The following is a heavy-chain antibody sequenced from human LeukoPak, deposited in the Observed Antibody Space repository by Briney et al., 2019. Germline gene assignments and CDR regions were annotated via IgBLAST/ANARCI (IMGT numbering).Heavy chain of an antibody. CDR2: IYHSGST. D-gene: IGHD6-19*01. V-gene: IGHV4-30-2*01. J-gene: IGHJ6*02. Sequence: NSSETLSLTCAVSGGSISSGGYSWSWIRQPPGKGLEWIGYIYHSGSTYYNPSLKSRVTISVDTSKNQFSLKLSSVTAADTAVYYCARREGTVAGYYYYGMDVWGQGTTVTVSS. CDR3: ARREGTVAGYYYYGMDV. CDR1: GGSISSGGYS.